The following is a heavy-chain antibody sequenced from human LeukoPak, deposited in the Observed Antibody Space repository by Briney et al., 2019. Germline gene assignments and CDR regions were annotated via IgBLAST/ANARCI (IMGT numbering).Heavy chain of an antibody. CDR3: ARESNSILPQFDY. CDR2: IIPIFGTA. J-gene: IGHJ4*02. V-gene: IGHV1-69*06. Sequence: ASVKVSCKASGGTFGSYAISWVRQAPGQGLEWVGGIIPIFGTANYAQKFQGRVTITADKSTSTAYMELSSLRSEDTAVYYCARESNSILPQFDYWGQGTLVTVSS. D-gene: IGHD2/OR15-2a*01. CDR1: GGTFGSYA.